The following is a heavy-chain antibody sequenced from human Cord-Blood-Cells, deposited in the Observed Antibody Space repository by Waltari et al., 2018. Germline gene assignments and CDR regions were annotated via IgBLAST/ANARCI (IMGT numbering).Heavy chain of an antibody. Sequence: QVQLVESGGGVVQPGRSLRLSCAASGFTFISYARHWVREAPGKGLEWVAVISYDGRNKYYADSVTGRFTISRDNSKNPLYLQMNSLRAEDTAVYYCASTPRAAGDYWGQGTLVTVSS. CDR2: ISYDGRNK. J-gene: IGHJ4*02. CDR1: GFTFISYA. D-gene: IGHD6-13*01. V-gene: IGHV3-30*04. CDR3: ASTPRAAGDY.